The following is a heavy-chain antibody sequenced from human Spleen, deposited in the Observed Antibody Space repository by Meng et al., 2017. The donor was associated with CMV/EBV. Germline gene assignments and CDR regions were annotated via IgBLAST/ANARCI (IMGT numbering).Heavy chain of an antibody. J-gene: IGHJ6*02. CDR3: TRDSYYDSNYYGMDV. V-gene: IGHV3-74*01. Sequence: LSLTCAASGFTFSSYWMHWVRQAPGKGLVWVSRINTDGSSTSYADSVRGRFTISRDNAKNTLYLQMNSLRAEDTAVYYCTRDSYYDSNYYGMDVWGQGTTVTVSS. CDR1: GFTFSSYW. CDR2: INTDGSST. D-gene: IGHD3-3*01.